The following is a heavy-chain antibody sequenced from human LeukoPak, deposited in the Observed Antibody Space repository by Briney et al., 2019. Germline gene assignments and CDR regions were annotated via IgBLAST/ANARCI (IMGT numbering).Heavy chain of an antibody. Sequence: PGGSLRLSCAASGFTFSSYSMNWVRQAPGKGLEWVSSISTSSSYIYYADSVKGRFTISRDNAKNSLHLQMNSLRAEDTAVYYCARVFSSGYSDYWGQGTLVTVSS. J-gene: IGHJ4*02. CDR2: ISTSSSYI. V-gene: IGHV3-21*01. CDR3: ARVFSSGYSDY. D-gene: IGHD3-22*01. CDR1: GFTFSSYS.